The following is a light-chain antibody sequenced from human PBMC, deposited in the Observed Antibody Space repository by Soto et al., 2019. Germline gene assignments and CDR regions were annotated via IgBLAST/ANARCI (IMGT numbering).Light chain of an antibody. Sequence: QSALTQPASVSGSPGQSITISCTGTGSDVGGYNYVSWYQQHPGKAPKLMIYDVSNRPSGVSNRFSGSKSGNTASLTISGLQAEDEADYYCSSYTSSSTRAVFGGGTQLTVL. V-gene: IGLV2-14*01. J-gene: IGLJ7*01. CDR3: SSYTSSSTRAV. CDR1: GSDVGGYNY. CDR2: DVS.